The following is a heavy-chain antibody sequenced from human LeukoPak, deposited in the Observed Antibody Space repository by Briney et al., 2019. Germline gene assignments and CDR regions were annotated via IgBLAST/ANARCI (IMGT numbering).Heavy chain of an antibody. CDR1: GFTFRDYG. CDR3: AKGKDYYMDA. CDR2: IRYDGSNK. V-gene: IGHV3-30*02. J-gene: IGHJ6*03. Sequence: GGSLRLSCAASGFTFRDYGMRWVRQAPGKGLGWVTFIRYDGSNKYYADSVKGRFTFSRDNSKNTQFLQMNSLRVEDTAVYYCAKGKDYYMDAWGKGTTVTISS.